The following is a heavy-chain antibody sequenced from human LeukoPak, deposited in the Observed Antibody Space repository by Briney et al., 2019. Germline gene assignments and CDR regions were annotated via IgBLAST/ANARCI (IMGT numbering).Heavy chain of an antibody. J-gene: IGHJ4*02. V-gene: IGHV1-8*02. Sequence: GASVKVFCKASGGTFSSYAISWVRQATGQGLEWMGWMNPNSGNTGYAQKFQGRVTMTRNTSISTAYTELSSLRSEDTAVYYCARIDPPDYWGQGTLVTVSS. CDR1: GGTFSSYA. CDR3: ARIDPPDY. CDR2: MNPNSGNT.